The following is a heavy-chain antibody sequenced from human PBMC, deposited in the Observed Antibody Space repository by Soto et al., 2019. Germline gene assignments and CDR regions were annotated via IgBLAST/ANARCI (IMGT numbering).Heavy chain of an antibody. CDR1: GGSFSGYY. V-gene: IGHV4-34*01. D-gene: IGHD6-13*01. CDR3: ARHKDTSSRYLLPDY. CDR2: INHSGST. Sequence: SETLSLTCAVYGGSFSGYYWSWIRQPPGKGLEWIGEINHSGSTNYNPSLKSRVTISVDTSKNQFSLKLYSVTAADTALYYCARHKDTSSRYLLPDYWGQGTLVTVSS. J-gene: IGHJ4*02.